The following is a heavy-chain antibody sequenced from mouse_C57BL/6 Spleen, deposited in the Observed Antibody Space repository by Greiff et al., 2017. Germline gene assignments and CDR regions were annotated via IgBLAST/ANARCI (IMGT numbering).Heavy chain of an antibody. D-gene: IGHD1-1*01. J-gene: IGHJ2*01. V-gene: IGHV5-6*01. CDR3: ARREDYYGSSTYYFDY. CDR2: ISSGGSYT. CDR1: GFTFSSYG. Sequence: EVQGVESGGDLVKPGGSLKLSCAASGFTFSSYGMSWVRQTPDKRLEWVATISSGGSYTYYPDSVKGRFTISRDNAKNTLYLQMSSLKSEDTAMYYCARREDYYGSSTYYFDYWGQGTTLTVSS.